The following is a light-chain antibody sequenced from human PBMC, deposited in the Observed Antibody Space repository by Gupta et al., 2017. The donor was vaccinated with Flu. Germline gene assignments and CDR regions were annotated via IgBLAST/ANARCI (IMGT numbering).Light chain of an antibody. Sequence: NFILTQPHSVSASPGKTVTISCTRSSGSIASNYVQWSQQRPGSTPTPVIYENDHRPSGVPDRFSGSIDSSSTSASLTIAGLKTEDEADYYCQSFDSSDQVFGGGTKLTVL. CDR3: QSFDSSDQV. J-gene: IGLJ2*01. V-gene: IGLV6-57*01. CDR2: END. CDR1: SGSIASNY.